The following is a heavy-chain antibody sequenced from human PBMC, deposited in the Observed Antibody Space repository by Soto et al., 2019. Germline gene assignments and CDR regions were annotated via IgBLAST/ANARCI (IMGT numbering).Heavy chain of an antibody. CDR1: GGTFSSYP. Sequence: VKVPCKASGGTFSSYPSSWVRQASGQGLEWMGGIIPIFGTANYAQKFQGRVTVTADESTSTAYMELSSLRSEDTAVYYCAGSILRFLEWLLSSYYGMDVWGQGTTVTVS. CDR2: IIPIFGTA. CDR3: AGSILRFLEWLLSSYYGMDV. V-gene: IGHV1-69*01. J-gene: IGHJ6*02. D-gene: IGHD3-3*01.